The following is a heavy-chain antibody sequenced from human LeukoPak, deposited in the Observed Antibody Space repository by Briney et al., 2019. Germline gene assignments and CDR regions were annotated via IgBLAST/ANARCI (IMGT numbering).Heavy chain of an antibody. D-gene: IGHD2/OR15-2a*01. V-gene: IGHV3-43*02. CDR3: ATWAFYHNLDV. CDR1: GFTIGPYA. Sequence: GGSLRLSCAASGFTIGPYAMSWVRQGPGRGLEWVSVIKADGSGTFYADSVRGRFTTSRDNSKNSLYLQMNSLISEDTALYYCATWAFYHNLDVWGQGTTVIVSS. CDR2: IKADGSGT. J-gene: IGHJ6*02.